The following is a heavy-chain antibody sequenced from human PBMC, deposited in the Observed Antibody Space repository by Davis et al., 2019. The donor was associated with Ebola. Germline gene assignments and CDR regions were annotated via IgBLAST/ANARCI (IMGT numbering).Heavy chain of an antibody. D-gene: IGHD2-21*01. CDR2: ISGSGGST. CDR3: AKGHIVVVIAIGH. J-gene: IGHJ4*02. Sequence: GESLKISCAASGFTFSSYAMSWVRQAPGKGLEWVAAISGSGGSTYYADSVKGRFTISRDNSKNTLYLQMNSLRAEDTAVYYCAKGHIVVVIAIGHWGQGTLVTVSS. CDR1: GFTFSSYA. V-gene: IGHV3-23*01.